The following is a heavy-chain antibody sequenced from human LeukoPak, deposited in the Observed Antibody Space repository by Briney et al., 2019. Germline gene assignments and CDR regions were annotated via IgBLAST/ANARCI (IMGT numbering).Heavy chain of an antibody. D-gene: IGHD1-1*01. CDR2: IYYSGSP. V-gene: IGHV4-39*01. Sequence: TSETLSLTCTVSGGSISNNNYYWAWLRQPPGKGLECIGSIYYSGSPYYNPSLKRRVTISVDTSKNQFSLRLSSVTAADTAVYYCATWRTAKTGFDYWGQGTLVTVSS. CDR1: GGSISNNNYY. CDR3: ATWRTAKTGFDY. J-gene: IGHJ4*02.